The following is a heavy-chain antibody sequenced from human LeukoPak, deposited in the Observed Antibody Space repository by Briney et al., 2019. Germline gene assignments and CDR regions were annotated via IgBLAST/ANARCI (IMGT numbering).Heavy chain of an antibody. D-gene: IGHD2-2*01. V-gene: IGHV1-69*05. CDR3: ARALSSTSYYNYYYMDV. Sequence: GASVKVSCKASGYTFTSYGISWVRQAPGQGLEWMGGIIPIFGTANYAQKFQGRVTITTDESTSTAYMELSSLRSEDTAVYYCARALSSTSYYNYYYMDVWGKGTTVTVSS. J-gene: IGHJ6*03. CDR1: GYTFTSYG. CDR2: IIPIFGTA.